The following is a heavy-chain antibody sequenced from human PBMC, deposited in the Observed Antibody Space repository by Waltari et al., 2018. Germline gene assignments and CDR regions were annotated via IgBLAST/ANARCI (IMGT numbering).Heavy chain of an antibody. D-gene: IGHD2-15*01. CDR3: ARDRGRGIYLDS. CDR1: GDSMSSTDW. Sequence: QLKLQESGPGLVKPSGTLSLTCAVSGDSMSSTDWCSWVRQSPGKGLEWIGQVQRSGRTNYNPSFAGRVIVSIDTSTNQFSLKVSYATAADTAVYFCARDRGRGIYLDSWGQGTLVTVSP. J-gene: IGHJ4*02. V-gene: IGHV4-4*02. CDR2: VQRSGRT.